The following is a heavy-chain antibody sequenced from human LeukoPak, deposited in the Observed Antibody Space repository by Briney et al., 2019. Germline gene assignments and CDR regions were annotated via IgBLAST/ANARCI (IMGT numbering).Heavy chain of an antibody. CDR2: ISSSSSYI. CDR1: GFTFSAYS. V-gene: IGHV3-21*01. CDR3: ARDLEKYCSGGSCSLFDY. J-gene: IGHJ4*02. Sequence: GGSLRLSCAASGFTFSAYSMNWVRQAPGKGLEWVSSISSSSSYIYYADSVKGRFTISRDNAKNSLYLQMNSLRAEDTAVYYCARDLEKYCSGGSCSLFDYWGQGTLVTVSS. D-gene: IGHD2-15*01.